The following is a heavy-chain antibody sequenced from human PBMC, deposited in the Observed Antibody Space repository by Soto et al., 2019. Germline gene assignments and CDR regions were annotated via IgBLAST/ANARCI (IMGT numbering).Heavy chain of an antibody. Sequence: SETLSLTCTVSGCSLSSSSYYWGWIRQPPGKGLEWIGSIYYSGSTYYNPSLKSRVTISVDTSKNQFSLKLSSVTAADTAVYYCARHLWYSSSFFDYWGQGTLVTVS. J-gene: IGHJ4*02. V-gene: IGHV4-39*01. CDR2: IYYSGST. D-gene: IGHD6-6*01. CDR3: ARHLWYSSSFFDY. CDR1: GCSLSSSSYY.